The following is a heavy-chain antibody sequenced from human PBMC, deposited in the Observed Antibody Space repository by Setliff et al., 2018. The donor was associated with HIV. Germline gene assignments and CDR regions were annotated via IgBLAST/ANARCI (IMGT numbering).Heavy chain of an antibody. CDR3: ARLSGGMVPNY. Sequence: SETLSLTCTVSGGSMSSNYYYWGWIRQPPGKGPEWIGSISYTGSTYYNPSLKSRITISQDTSKNQISLRLSSVTAADTAVYYCARLSGGMVPNYWGQGTLVTVSS. CDR2: ISYTGST. CDR1: GGSMSSNYYY. V-gene: IGHV4-39*01. D-gene: IGHD3-10*01. J-gene: IGHJ4*02.